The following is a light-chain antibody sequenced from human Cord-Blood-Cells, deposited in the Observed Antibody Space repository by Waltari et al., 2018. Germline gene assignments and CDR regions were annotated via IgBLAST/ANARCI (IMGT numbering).Light chain of an antibody. V-gene: IGKV1-39*01. J-gene: IGKJ1*01. CDR2: AAS. CDR1: QSISSY. Sequence: DIQMTQSPSSLSASVGDRVPITCRASQSISSYLNWYQQKPGKAPKLLIYAASSFQSGVPSRVSGSGSGTEFTLSSSSLQPEDFAIYDCQQSYSTPWTFGQETKVEIK. CDR3: QQSYSTPWT.